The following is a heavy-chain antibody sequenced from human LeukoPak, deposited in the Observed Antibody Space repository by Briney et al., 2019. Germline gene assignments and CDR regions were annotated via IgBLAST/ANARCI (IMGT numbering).Heavy chain of an antibody. CDR3: ARDPTTVTKGLDI. D-gene: IGHD4-17*01. CDR1: GGSISSHY. Sequence: SETLSLTCTVSGGSISSHYWSWIRQPPGRGLEWIGYVSYIGSTNYNPTPKSRVTISVDTSKNQFSLKLSSVTASDTAVCYCARDPTTVTKGLDIWGQGTMVTVSS. J-gene: IGHJ3*02. CDR2: VSYIGST. V-gene: IGHV4-59*11.